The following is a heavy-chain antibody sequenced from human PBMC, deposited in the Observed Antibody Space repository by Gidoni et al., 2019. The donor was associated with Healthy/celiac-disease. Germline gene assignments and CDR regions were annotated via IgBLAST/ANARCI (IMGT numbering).Heavy chain of an antibody. CDR3: ARRSFYGYKWFDP. D-gene: IGHD1-26*01. J-gene: IGHJ5*01. CDR1: GFTFCSYS. CDR2: MSSSSSYI. Sequence: EVQLVEPGGGLVKPGGSLRLPCAASGFTFCSYSMNWVRQAPGKGLEWVSSMSSSSSYIYYADSVKGRFTISRDNAKNSLYLQMNGLRAEDTAVDYCARRSFYGYKWFDPWGQGTLVTVSS. V-gene: IGHV3-21*01.